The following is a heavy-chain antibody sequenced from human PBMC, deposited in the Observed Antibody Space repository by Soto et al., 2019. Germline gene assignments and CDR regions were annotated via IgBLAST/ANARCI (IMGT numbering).Heavy chain of an antibody. CDR2: MNPNSGNT. D-gene: IGHD3-16*02. CDR3: ARVLITFGGVIVSAFDI. CDR1: GYTFTNYD. V-gene: IGHV1-8*01. Sequence: GASVKVSCKASGYTFTNYDINWVQQATGQGLEWMGWMNPNSGNTGYAQKFQGRVTMTRNTSISTAYMELSSLRSEDTAVYYCARVLITFGGVIVSAFDIWGQGTMVTVSS. J-gene: IGHJ3*02.